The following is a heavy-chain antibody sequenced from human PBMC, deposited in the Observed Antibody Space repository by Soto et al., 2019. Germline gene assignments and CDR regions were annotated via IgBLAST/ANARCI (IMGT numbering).Heavy chain of an antibody. CDR1: GGSISSGGYY. CDR3: ARNSGSYPFDY. D-gene: IGHD1-26*01. J-gene: IGHJ4*02. CDR2: IYYSGST. Sequence: SATLSFTCTVSGGSISSGGYYWSWIRQHPGKGLEWIGYIYYSGSTYYNPSLKSRVTISVDTSKNQFSLKLSSVTAADTAVYYCARNSGSYPFDYWGQGTLVTVSS. V-gene: IGHV4-31*03.